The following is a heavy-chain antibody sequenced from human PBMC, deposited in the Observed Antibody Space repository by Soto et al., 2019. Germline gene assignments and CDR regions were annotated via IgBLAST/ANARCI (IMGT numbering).Heavy chain of an antibody. CDR3: ARGLATLPVLAFDV. D-gene: IGHD6-6*01. J-gene: IGHJ3*01. Sequence: QITVKGSGPTLVKPTQTLTLTCSLSGISLSTSGVGLGWIRQTPGKALEWLALIYLNDDKHYTPSLKSRLTITKDTSKNQAVLTMTNMDPVDTATYYCARGLATLPVLAFDVWGQGTVVTVSS. CDR2: IYLNDDK. V-gene: IGHV2-5*01. CDR1: GISLSTSGVG.